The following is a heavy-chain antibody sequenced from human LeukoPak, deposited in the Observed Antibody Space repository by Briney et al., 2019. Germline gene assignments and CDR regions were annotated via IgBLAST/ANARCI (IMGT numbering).Heavy chain of an antibody. V-gene: IGHV2-5*01. J-gene: IGHJ3*02. CDR3: AHSRRDGYNDRAFDI. Sequence: SGPTLVNPTQTLTLTCTFSGFSLSTSGVGVGWIRQPPGKALEWLAHIYWNDDKRYSPSLKSRLTITKDTSKNQVVLTMTNMDPVDTATYYCAHSRRDGYNDRAFDIWGQGTMVTVSS. CDR1: GFSLSTSGVG. D-gene: IGHD5-12*01. CDR2: IYWNDDK.